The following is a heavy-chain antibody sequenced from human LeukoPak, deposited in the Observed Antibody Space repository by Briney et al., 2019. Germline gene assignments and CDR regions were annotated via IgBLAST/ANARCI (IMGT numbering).Heavy chain of an antibody. CDR2: IYYSGST. D-gene: IGHD1-26*01. V-gene: IGHV4-39*01. Sequence: SENLSLTCTVSGGSISSSSYYWGWIRQPPGKGLEWIGSIYYSGSTYYNPSLKSRVTISVDTSKNQFSLKLSSVTAADTAVYYCARRGSYYGSYFDYWGQGTLVTVSS. CDR1: GGSISSSSYY. J-gene: IGHJ4*02. CDR3: ARRGSYYGSYFDY.